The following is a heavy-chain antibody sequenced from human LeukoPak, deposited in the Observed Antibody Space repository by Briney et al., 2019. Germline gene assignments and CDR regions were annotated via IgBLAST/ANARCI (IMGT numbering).Heavy chain of an antibody. CDR3: AAYSSGWQGDAFDI. CDR2: INPNSGGT. D-gene: IGHD6-19*01. CDR1: GYTFTGYY. V-gene: IGHV1-2*02. J-gene: IGHJ3*02. Sequence: ASVKVSCKASGYTFTGYYMHWVRQAPGQGLEWMGWINPNSGGTNYAQKFQGRVTMTRDTSISTAYMELSRLRSDDTAVYYCAAYSSGWQGDAFDIWGQGTMVTVSS.